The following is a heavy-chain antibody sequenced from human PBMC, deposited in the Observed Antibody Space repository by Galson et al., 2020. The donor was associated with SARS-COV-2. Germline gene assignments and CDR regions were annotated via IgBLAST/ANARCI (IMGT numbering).Heavy chain of an antibody. CDR1: GFSLKTNEMC. CDR3: ALSRCQRFQPLWPGHYFDY. V-gene: IGHV2-70*01. CDR2: IDWDDDK. J-gene: IGHJ4*02. Sequence: SGPTLVKPTQTLTLTCTFSGFSLKTNEMCVSWIRQPPGKALEWLALIDWDDDKYYSTSLKTRLAISMDTSKNQVVLTMTNMDPGDSATYYCALSRCQRFQPLWPGHYFDYWGQGILVTVSS. D-gene: IGHD2-2*01.